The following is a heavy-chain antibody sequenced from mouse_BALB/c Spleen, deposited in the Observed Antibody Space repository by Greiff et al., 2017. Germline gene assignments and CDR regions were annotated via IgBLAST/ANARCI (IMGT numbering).Heavy chain of an antibody. V-gene: IGHV5-9-1*01. CDR3: ARPITTVVDFDY. CDR2: ISSGGSYT. Sequence: DVMLVESGGGLVKPGGSQKLSCAASGFTFSSYAMSWVRQTPEKRLEWVATISSGGSYTYYPDSVKGRFTISRDNAKNTLYLQMSSLRSEDTAMYYCARPITTVVDFDYWGQGTTLTVSS. J-gene: IGHJ2*01. CDR1: GFTFSSYA. D-gene: IGHD1-1*01.